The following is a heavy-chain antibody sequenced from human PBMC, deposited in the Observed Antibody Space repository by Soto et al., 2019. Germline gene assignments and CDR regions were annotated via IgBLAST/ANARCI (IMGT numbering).Heavy chain of an antibody. V-gene: IGHV3-33*01. CDR2: IWYDGSNK. D-gene: IGHD1-26*01. CDR1: GFTFSSYG. Sequence: GGSLRLSCAASGFTFSSYGMHWVRQAPGKGLEWVAVIWYDGSNKYYADSVKGRFTISRDNSKNTLYLQMNSLRAEDTAVYYCARGTYHGASIYASQWDDAFDIWGQGTMVTVSS. J-gene: IGHJ3*02. CDR3: ARGTYHGASIYASQWDDAFDI.